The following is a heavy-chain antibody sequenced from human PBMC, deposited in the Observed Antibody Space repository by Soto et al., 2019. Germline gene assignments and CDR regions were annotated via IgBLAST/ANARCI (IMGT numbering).Heavy chain of an antibody. CDR3: AKDGQQQLASYFDY. CDR1: VFTFSSYA. CDR2: IRGSSGST. Sequence: PGGSLRLSCASSVFTFSSYAMRWVRQAPGKGLEWVSAIRGSSGSTDYADSVKGRFTISRDNSKNTVYLQMNSLRAEDTAVYYCAKDGQQQLASYFDYWGRGTLVTVSS. D-gene: IGHD6-13*01. J-gene: IGHJ4*02. V-gene: IGHV3-23*01.